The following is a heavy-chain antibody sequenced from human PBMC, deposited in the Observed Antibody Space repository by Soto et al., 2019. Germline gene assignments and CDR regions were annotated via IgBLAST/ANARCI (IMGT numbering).Heavy chain of an antibody. CDR3: ARIYRRDGNKYADY. Sequence: EVQLVESGGGLVQPGESLRLSCAASEFTFSSCNMHWVRQAPGKGLEWVSYISASSTTVYYGDSVKGRFTISRDNAKNSLYLQMNSLRDEDTAVYYCARIYRRDGNKYADYWGQGTLVTVSS. CDR2: ISASSTTV. V-gene: IGHV3-48*02. D-gene: IGHD3-16*02. J-gene: IGHJ4*02. CDR1: EFTFSSCN.